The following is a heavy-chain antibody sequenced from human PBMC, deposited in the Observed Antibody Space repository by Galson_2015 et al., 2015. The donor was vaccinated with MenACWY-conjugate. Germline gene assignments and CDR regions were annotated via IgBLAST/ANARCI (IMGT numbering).Heavy chain of an antibody. CDR3: AGGYYYMDV. CDR1: GYISSTYA. CDR2: INAGDGET. J-gene: IGHJ6*03. D-gene: IGHD3-16*01. Sequence: SVKVSCKASGYISSTYAMHWVRQAPGQGLEWMGWINAGDGETKYSQKFQGRVTFTSDTSATTSATTAYMELGSLKSEDTSVYYCAGGYYYMDVWGKGT. V-gene: IGHV1-3*01.